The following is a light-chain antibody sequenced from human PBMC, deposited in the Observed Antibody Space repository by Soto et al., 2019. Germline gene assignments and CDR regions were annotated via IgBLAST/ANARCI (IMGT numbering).Light chain of an antibody. J-gene: IGKJ3*01. CDR3: QQYNNWLEVFT. CDR2: GAS. Sequence: EIVMTQSPATLSVSPGERATLSCRASQSVSSNLAWYQQKPGQAPRLLIYGASTRATGIPARFSGSGSGTEFTLTISSLQSEDFAVYYCQQYNNWLEVFTFGPGTKVDIK. CDR1: QSVSSN. V-gene: IGKV3-15*01.